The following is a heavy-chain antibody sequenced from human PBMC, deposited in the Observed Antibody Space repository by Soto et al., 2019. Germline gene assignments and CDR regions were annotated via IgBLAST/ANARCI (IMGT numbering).Heavy chain of an antibody. CDR1: EYSFSSYY. CDR2: IYPGDSDT. Sequence: ESLKISCKGSEYSFSSYYIAWVRQTPGKGLEWMGIIYPGDSDTRYSPSFQGQVTISADKSISTAYLQWSSLKASDTAMYYCASLNYDILTGYYNPPDVWGQGTPVTVSS. CDR3: ASLNYDILTGYYNPPDV. V-gene: IGHV5-51*01. D-gene: IGHD3-9*01. J-gene: IGHJ6*02.